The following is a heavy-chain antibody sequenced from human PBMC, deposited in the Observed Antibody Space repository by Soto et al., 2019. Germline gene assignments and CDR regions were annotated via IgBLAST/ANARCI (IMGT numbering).Heavy chain of an antibody. Sequence: ASVKVSCKASGYAFTTYAIHWVRQAPGQRLEWLGWIDAGNGDTKYSQKFQGRVTITRDKSASTAYMELSSLRSEDTAVYYCARDLGVVVIDYWGQGTLVTVSS. CDR2: IDAGNGDT. V-gene: IGHV1-3*01. D-gene: IGHD3-22*01. CDR3: ARDLGVVVIDY. J-gene: IGHJ4*02. CDR1: GYAFTTYA.